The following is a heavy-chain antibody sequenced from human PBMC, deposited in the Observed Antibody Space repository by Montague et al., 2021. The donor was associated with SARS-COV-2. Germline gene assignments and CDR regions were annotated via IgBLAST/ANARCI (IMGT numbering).Heavy chain of an antibody. V-gene: IGHV4-31*03. J-gene: IGHJ4*02. Sequence: SETLSLTCTVSGTSIRSGGYYWTWIRQHPGKGLEWIGYIFHTGRAYYXPSLETRVNISVDTSNNLFSLRLSSVTAADTAMYFCARVRLFYYLDYWGQGTLVTVSS. CDR3: ARVRLFYYLDY. D-gene: IGHD2/OR15-2a*01. CDR2: IFHTGRA. CDR1: GTSIRSGGYY.